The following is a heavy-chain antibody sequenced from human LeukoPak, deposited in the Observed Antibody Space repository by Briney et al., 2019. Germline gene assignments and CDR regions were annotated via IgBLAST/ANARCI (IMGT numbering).Heavy chain of an antibody. V-gene: IGHV3-7*01. CDR2: IKQDGSEK. J-gene: IGHJ4*02. Sequence: GGSLRLSCVTSPGYGFTSHWMNWVRQAPGRGLEWVANIKQDGSEKYYVDSVKGRFTISRDNAKNSLYLQMNSLRAEDTAVYYCARSLRSGTYFDYWGQGTLVTVSS. D-gene: IGHD1-1*01. CDR1: PGYGFTSHW. CDR3: ARSLRSGTYFDY.